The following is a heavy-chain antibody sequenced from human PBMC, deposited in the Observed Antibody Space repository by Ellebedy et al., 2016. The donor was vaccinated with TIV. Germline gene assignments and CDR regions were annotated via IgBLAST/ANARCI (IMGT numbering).Heavy chain of an antibody. V-gene: IGHV3-23*01. J-gene: IGHJ3*02. CDR3: ASETFNDVDLELWGLFYM. CDR1: GFTFSSHA. D-gene: IGHD3-16*01. CDR2: ISGGGGST. Sequence: GESLKISCAASGFTFSSHAMSWVRQTPGKGLEWVSGISGGGGSTYYADSVKGRFTISRDNSKHTLFLQMNSLRAEDTAVYYCASETFNDVDLELWGLFYMWGQGTTVTVSS.